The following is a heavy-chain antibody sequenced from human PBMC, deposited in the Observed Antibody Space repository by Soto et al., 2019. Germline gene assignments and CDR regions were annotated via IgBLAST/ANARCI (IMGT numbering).Heavy chain of an antibody. CDR1: GGSISSYY. J-gene: IGHJ6*02. Sequence: PSETLSLTCTVSGGSISSYYWSWIRQPPGKGLEWIGYIYYSGSTNYNPSLKSRVTISVDTSKNQFSLKLSSVTAADTAVYYCARASPDYYYGMDVWGQGTTVTVSS. CDR2: IYYSGST. CDR3: ARASPDYYYGMDV. V-gene: IGHV4-59*01.